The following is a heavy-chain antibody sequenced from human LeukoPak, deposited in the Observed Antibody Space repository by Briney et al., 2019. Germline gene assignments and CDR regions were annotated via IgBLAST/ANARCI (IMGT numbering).Heavy chain of an antibody. J-gene: IGHJ4*02. CDR3: ARGVYIAAAQYGY. V-gene: IGHV4-59*01. CDR2: ICYSGTT. Sequence: PSETLSLTCTVSGGSISNYYWSWIRQPPGKGLEWIGYICYSGTTNHNPSLKSRVTISVDTSKNQFSLKLNSVTAADTAVYYCARGVYIAAAQYGYWGQGTLVTVSS. CDR1: GGSISNYY. D-gene: IGHD6-13*01.